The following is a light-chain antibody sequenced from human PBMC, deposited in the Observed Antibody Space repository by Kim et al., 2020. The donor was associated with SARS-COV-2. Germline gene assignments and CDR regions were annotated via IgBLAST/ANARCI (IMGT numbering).Light chain of an antibody. CDR3: QQYGTTPYT. Sequence: WSPGERAALSCRASQSVSNSFLAWYRQRPGKAPSLLIYGASTRATGIPDRFSGSGSGTDFTLTINRLEPEDFAVYYCQQYGTTPYTFGLGTKLEI. V-gene: IGKV3-20*01. J-gene: IGKJ2*01. CDR2: GAS. CDR1: QSVSNSF.